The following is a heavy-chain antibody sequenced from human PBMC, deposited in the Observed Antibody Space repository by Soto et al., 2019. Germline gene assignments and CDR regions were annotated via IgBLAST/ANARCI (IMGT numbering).Heavy chain of an antibody. Sequence: LRLSCVASGFSFSNYNMKWVRQAPWKGLEWVSYITDSSDTVHYADSVRGRFTISRDNAESSLYLQMNSLRDEDTAVYFCARDFGHGYYLDYWGRGTLVTVS. J-gene: IGHJ4*02. CDR1: GFSFSNYN. D-gene: IGHD3-3*01. V-gene: IGHV3-48*02. CDR3: ARDFGHGYYLDY. CDR2: ITDSSDTV.